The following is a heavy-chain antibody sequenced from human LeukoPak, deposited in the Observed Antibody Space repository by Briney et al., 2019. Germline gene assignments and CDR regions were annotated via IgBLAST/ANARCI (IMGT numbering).Heavy chain of an antibody. CDR3: ARVVDRQYYDFWSGYYLADAFDI. CDR2: IYTSGST. J-gene: IGHJ3*02. V-gene: IGHV4-61*02. Sequence: SETLSLTCTVSGGSISSGSYYWSWIRQPAGKGLEWIGRIYTSGSTNYNPSLKSRVTISVDTSRNQFSLKLSSVTAADTAVYYCARVVDRQYYDFWSGYYLADAFDIWGQGTMVTVSS. CDR1: GGSISSGSYY. D-gene: IGHD3-3*01.